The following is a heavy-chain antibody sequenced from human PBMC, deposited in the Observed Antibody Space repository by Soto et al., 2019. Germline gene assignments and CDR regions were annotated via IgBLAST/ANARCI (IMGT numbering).Heavy chain of an antibody. Sequence: PGGSLRLSCAASGFTFSSYWMHWVRQAPGKGLVWVSRINSDGSSTSYADSVKGRFTISRDNAKNTLYLQMNSLRAEDTAVYYCARGYSSSLGIDDWGQGTPVTVSS. CDR3: ARGYSSSLGIDD. CDR2: INSDGSST. CDR1: GFTFSSYW. D-gene: IGHD6-13*01. J-gene: IGHJ4*02. V-gene: IGHV3-74*01.